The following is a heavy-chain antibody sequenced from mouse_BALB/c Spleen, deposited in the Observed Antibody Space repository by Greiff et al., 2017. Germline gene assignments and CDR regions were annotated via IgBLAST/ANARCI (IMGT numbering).Heavy chain of an antibody. V-gene: IGHV1-4*02. Sequence: QVQLQQSAAELARPGASVKMSCKASGYTFTSYTMHWVKQRPGQGLEWIGYINPSSGYTEYNQKFKDKTTLTADKSSSTAYMQLSSLTSEDSAVYYCARTYYGNYYYAMDYWGQGTSVTVSS. J-gene: IGHJ4*01. D-gene: IGHD2-10*01. CDR1: GYTFTSYT. CDR2: INPSSGYT. CDR3: ARTYYGNYYYAMDY.